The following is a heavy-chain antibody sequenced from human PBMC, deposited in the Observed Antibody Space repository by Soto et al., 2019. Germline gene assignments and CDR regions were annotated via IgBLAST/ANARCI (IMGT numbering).Heavy chain of an antibody. D-gene: IGHD3-10*01. Sequence: ETVPLTSAVCGGSFSGYYWSWIRQPPGKRLEWIGEINHSGSTNYTPSLKRRVTISVYTSNNQFSLKLSSVTAADTAVSYCARTRYGSGSYYPEYYYYYGMHVCGQGTTVTVSS. J-gene: IGHJ6*02. CDR1: GGSFSGYY. CDR3: ARTRYGSGSYYPEYYYYYGMHV. CDR2: INHSGST. V-gene: IGHV4-34*01.